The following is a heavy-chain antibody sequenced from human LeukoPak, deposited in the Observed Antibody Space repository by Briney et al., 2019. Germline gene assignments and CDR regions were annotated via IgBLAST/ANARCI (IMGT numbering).Heavy chain of an antibody. CDR2: INHSVST. J-gene: IGHJ2*01. Sequence: PSETLSLTCAVYGGSFSGYYWSWIRQPPGKGLEWIGEINHSVSTNYNPSLKSRVTISEETSKNQFSLKLSSVTAADTAVYYCARMTIFWYFELWGRGTLVTVSS. CDR3: ARMTIFWYFEL. CDR1: GGSFSGYY. V-gene: IGHV4-34*01. D-gene: IGHD3-3*01.